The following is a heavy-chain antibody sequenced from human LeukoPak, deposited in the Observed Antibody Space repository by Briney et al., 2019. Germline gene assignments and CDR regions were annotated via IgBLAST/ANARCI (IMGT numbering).Heavy chain of an antibody. CDR3: ARDQAHYDFWSGYHNWFDP. V-gene: IGHV4-4*02. CDR2: IYLSGST. D-gene: IGHD3-3*01. J-gene: IGHJ5*02. Sequence: SETLSLTCAVSGGSISSSNWWSWVRQPPGKGLEWIGEIYLSGSTNYNPSLKSRVTISLDKSKNHFSLKLSSVTAADTAVYYCARDQAHYDFWSGYHNWFDPWGQGTLVTVSS. CDR1: GGSISSSNW.